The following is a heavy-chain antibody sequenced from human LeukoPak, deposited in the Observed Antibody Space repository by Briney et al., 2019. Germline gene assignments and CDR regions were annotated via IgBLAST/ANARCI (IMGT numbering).Heavy chain of an antibody. CDR2: INHSGST. CDR1: GGSFSGYY. V-gene: IGHV4-34*01. Sequence: SGTLSLTCAVYGGSFSGYYWSWIRQPPGKGLEWIGEINHSGSTNYNPSLKSRVTISVDTSKNQFSLKLSSVTAADTAVYYCARHYPGLRYFDWYPFDYWGQGTLVTVSS. CDR3: ARHYPGLRYFDWYPFDY. J-gene: IGHJ4*02. D-gene: IGHD3-9*01.